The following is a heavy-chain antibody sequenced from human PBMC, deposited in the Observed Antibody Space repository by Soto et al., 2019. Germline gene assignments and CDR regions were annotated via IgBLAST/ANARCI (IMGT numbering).Heavy chain of an antibody. Sequence: SETLSLTCTVSGGSISSSSYYWGWIRQPPGKGLEWIGSIYYSGSTYYNPSLKSRVTISVDTSKNQFSLKLSSVTAADTAVYYCASLEVGATTYYYYYYGMDVWGQGTTVTVSS. D-gene: IGHD1-26*01. V-gene: IGHV4-39*01. J-gene: IGHJ6*02. CDR1: GGSISSSSYY. CDR3: ASLEVGATTYYYYYYGMDV. CDR2: IYYSGST.